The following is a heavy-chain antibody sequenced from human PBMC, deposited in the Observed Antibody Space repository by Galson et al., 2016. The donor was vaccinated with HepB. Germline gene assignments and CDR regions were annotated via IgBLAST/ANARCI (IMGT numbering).Heavy chain of an antibody. CDR3: ARSGYCDRSSCYFFYAEY. CDR1: GGSISSGSYY. V-gene: IGHV4-39*01. CDR2: LYYTGST. D-gene: IGHD2-2*01. J-gene: IGHJ4*02. Sequence: ETLSLTCTVSGGSISSGSYYWGWIRPPPGKGLEWIGILYYTGSTYYNPSLKSRVTISVDASKNQLSLKLSSVTAADTAVYYCARSGYCDRSSCYFFYAEYWGQGTLVTASS.